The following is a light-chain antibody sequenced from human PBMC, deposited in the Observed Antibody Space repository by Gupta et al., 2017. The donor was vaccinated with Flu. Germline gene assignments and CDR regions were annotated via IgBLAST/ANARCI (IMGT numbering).Light chain of an antibody. CDR2: AAS. CDR1: QSIDRY. V-gene: IGKV1-39*01. Sequence: DTQMTQSPSSLSASVGDRVTITCRASQSIDRYLNWYQQKSGKAPKLLIYAASAVQSGVPSRFSGSGSGTDFTLTISKLQPEDFAVYYCQQTHNRPLTFGRGTKVEIK. J-gene: IGKJ4*01. CDR3: QQTHNRPLT.